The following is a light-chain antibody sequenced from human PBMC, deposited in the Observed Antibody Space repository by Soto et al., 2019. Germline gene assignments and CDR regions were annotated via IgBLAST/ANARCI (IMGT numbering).Light chain of an antibody. Sequence: EIVMTQSPLSLPVTPGEPASISCRSSQGLLHSNGYNYLDWYLQKPGQSPQLLIYLGSNRASGVPDRFSGSGSGTDFTLSISTVEAGDVGVYYCMQALQAPITFGQGTLL. CDR3: MQALQAPIT. CDR1: QGLLHSNGYNY. V-gene: IGKV2-28*01. CDR2: LGS. J-gene: IGKJ5*01.